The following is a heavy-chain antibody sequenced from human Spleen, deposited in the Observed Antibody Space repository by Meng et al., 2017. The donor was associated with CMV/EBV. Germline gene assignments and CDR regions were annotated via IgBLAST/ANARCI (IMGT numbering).Heavy chain of an antibody. CDR3: AKMGSGVGDYYYYYGMDV. V-gene: IGHV3-23*01. CDR2: ISGSGGST. D-gene: IGHD1-26*01. CDR1: GFTFGSYA. J-gene: IGHJ6*02. Sequence: LSLTCAASGFTFGSYAMSWVRLPPGKGLEWVSGISGSGGSTYYADSVKGRFTISRDNSKNTLYLQTKSLRAEDTAVYYCAKMGSGVGDYYYYYGMDVWGQGTTVTVSS.